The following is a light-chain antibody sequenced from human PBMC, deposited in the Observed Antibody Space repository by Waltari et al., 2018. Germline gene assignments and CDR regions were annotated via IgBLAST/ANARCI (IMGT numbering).Light chain of an antibody. CDR2: KAS. Sequence: DIQMTQSPSTLSAPVGDRVTITCRASQSIRSWLAWYQQKPGKAPKLLISKASTLESGVPSRFSGSGSGTGFTLTISSLQPDDFATYHCQQYKSPPWTFGQGTKVEIK. J-gene: IGKJ1*01. CDR1: QSIRSW. CDR3: QQYKSPPWT. V-gene: IGKV1-5*03.